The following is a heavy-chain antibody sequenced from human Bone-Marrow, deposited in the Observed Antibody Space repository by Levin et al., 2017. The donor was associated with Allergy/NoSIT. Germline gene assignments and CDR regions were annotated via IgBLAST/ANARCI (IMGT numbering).Heavy chain of an antibody. J-gene: IGHJ4*02. CDR1: GGFTTSNNW. CDR3: AREAGAATFKGFDY. Sequence: SETLSLTCAVSGGFTTSNNWWSWVRQPPGKGLEWMGEIYHVGGTNYNPSLEGRITMSVDNSKNQVSLRLSSVTAADTAIDYCAREAGAATFKGFDYWGQGILVTVSS. V-gene: IGHV4-4*02. CDR2: IYHVGGT. D-gene: IGHD6-25*01.